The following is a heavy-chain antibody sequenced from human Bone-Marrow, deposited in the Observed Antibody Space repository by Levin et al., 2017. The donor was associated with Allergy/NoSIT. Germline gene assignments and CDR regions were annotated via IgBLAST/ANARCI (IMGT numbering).Heavy chain of an antibody. Sequence: PGESLKISCQASGYSFTNYWTAWVRQMPGKGLEWMGIIYPRDSDTKYSPSFQGQVTISADKSITTAYLEWDSLKASDTATYYCARVLATTYYGMDVWGQGTTVTVSS. D-gene: IGHD1-14*01. CDR1: GYSFTNYW. V-gene: IGHV5-51*01. CDR3: ARVLATTYYGMDV. J-gene: IGHJ6*02. CDR2: IYPRDSDT.